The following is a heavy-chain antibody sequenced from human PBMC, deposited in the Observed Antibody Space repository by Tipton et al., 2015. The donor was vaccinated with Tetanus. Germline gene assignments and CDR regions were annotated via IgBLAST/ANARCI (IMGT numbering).Heavy chain of an antibody. CDR2: ISHGGSP. CDR1: GGSITKDY. J-gene: IGHJ4*02. V-gene: IGHV4-59*01. CDR3: AGSQWLDGFIFDY. Sequence: TLSLTCNVSGGSITKDYWSWIRQSPGKTLEWIGYISHGGSPNYNPSLKSRATVSVGTSKNQFSLDLTSVTAADTGVYYCAGSQWLDGFIFDYWGQGSLVTVAS. D-gene: IGHD6-19*01.